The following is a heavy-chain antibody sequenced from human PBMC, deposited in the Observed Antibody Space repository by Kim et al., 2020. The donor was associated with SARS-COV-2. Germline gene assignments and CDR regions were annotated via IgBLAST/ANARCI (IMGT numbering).Heavy chain of an antibody. CDR3: ARFGELAHYKFGMDV. Sequence: PSPKRRVTMSVDTSKHQFSLKVCSVTAADTAVYYCARFGELAHYKFGMDVWGQGITVTVSS. V-gene: IGHV4-4*07. D-gene: IGHD3-10*01. J-gene: IGHJ6*02.